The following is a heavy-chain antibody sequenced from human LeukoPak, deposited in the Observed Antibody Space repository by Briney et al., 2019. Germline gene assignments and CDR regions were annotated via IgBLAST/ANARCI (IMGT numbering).Heavy chain of an antibody. CDR2: SSGSGGTA. V-gene: IGHV3-23*01. Sequence: PGGSLRLSCAASGFTFSNYAMSWVRQAPGKGLEWVSVSSGSGGTAYHADSVKGRFTISRDNSKNTLYLEMNSLRAEDTAVYYCARTARITMTVVVSWFGPWGQGTLVTVSS. CDR1: GFTFSNYA. CDR3: ARTARITMTVVVSWFGP. D-gene: IGHD3-22*01. J-gene: IGHJ5*02.